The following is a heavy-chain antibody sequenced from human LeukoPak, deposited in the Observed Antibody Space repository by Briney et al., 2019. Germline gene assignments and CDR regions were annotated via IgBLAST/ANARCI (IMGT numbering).Heavy chain of an antibody. CDR2: INYSETT. J-gene: IGHJ4*02. Sequence: SETLSLTCSVSGGSISSSTYYWGWIRQSPVKGLEWIGSINYSETTFYNPSLKSRVAMSVDMFNNQFSLKLTSVTATDTAVYYCASGIDARSDSSVWGQGTLVTVSS. CDR1: GGSISSSTYY. V-gene: IGHV4-39*01. D-gene: IGHD6-19*01. CDR3: ASGIDARSDSSV.